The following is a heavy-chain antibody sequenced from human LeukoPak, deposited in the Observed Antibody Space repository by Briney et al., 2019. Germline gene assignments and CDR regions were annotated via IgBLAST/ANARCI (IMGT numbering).Heavy chain of an antibody. CDR3: AKDTMLWFGGDDALDI. V-gene: IGHV3-23*01. CDR2: ISGSGGST. CDR1: GFTFSNYA. Sequence: GGSLRLSCAASGFTFSNYAMSWVRQAPGKGLEWVSAISGSGGSTYYADSVKGRFTISRDNSKNTLYLQMNSLIAEDTAVYYCAKDTMLWFGGDDALDIWGQGTMVTVSS. D-gene: IGHD3-10*01. J-gene: IGHJ3*02.